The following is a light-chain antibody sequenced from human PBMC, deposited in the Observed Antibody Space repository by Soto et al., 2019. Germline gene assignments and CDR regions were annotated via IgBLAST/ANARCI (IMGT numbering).Light chain of an antibody. V-gene: IGKV3-20*01. CDR3: HKYGSSPHT. Sequence: EIGLTQSPGALSLSPGDRATLSCRTSQSVNSRYLAWYQQRPGQAPRLLSYAASSRATGIPDRFSGSGSGTDFTLPIVRLEPEDSGMFYCHKYGSSPHTFRQGTNLEIK. CDR1: QSVNSRY. CDR2: AAS. J-gene: IGKJ2*01.